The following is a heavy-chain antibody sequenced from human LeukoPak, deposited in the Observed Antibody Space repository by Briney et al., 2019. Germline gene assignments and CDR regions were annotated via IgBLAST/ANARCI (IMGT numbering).Heavy chain of an antibody. CDR1: GGSISSYY. CDR2: IYTSGST. CDR3: ARERYGNYYYYMDV. J-gene: IGHJ6*03. D-gene: IGHD3-10*01. V-gene: IGHV4-4*07. Sequence: PSETLSLTCTVSGGSISSYYWSWIRQPAGKGLEWIGRIYTSGSTNYNPSFESRVTISVDKSKNQFSLKLSSVTAADTAVYYCARERYGNYYYYMDVWGKGTTVTVSS.